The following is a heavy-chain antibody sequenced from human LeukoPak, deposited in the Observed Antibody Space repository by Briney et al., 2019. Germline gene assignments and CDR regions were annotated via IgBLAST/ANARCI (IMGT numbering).Heavy chain of an antibody. Sequence: GGSLRLSCAASGFTFSSYAMHWVRQAPGKGLEWVAVISYDGSNKYYADSVKGRFTISRDNAKNSLYLQMNSLRAEDTAVYYCARVLTGYYSSPWGQGTLVTVSS. CDR2: ISYDGSNK. J-gene: IGHJ5*02. CDR1: GFTFSSYA. V-gene: IGHV3-30-3*01. D-gene: IGHD3-9*01. CDR3: ARVLTGYYSSP.